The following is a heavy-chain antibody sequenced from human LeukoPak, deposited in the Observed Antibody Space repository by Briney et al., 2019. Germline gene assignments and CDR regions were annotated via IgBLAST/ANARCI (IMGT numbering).Heavy chain of an antibody. Sequence: GASVKVSRKASGGTFSSYAISWVRQAPGQGLEWMGGIIPIFGTANYAQKFQGRVTITADESTSTAYMELSSLRSEDTAVYYCAREIGDGVVIFYNNWFDPWGQGTLVTVSS. J-gene: IGHJ5*02. CDR3: AREIGDGVVIFYNNWFDP. CDR1: GGTFSSYA. V-gene: IGHV1-69*13. CDR2: IIPIFGTA. D-gene: IGHD3-3*01.